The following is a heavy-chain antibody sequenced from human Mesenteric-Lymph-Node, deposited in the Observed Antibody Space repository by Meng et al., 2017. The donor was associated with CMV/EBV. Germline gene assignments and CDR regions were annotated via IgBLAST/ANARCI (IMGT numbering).Heavy chain of an antibody. CDR3: ARKLGGSSDAFDI. J-gene: IGHJ3*02. V-gene: IGHV3-11*01. D-gene: IGHD1-26*01. CDR2: ISSSGSTI. CDR1: GFTFSDYY. Sequence: GESLKISCAASGFTFSDYYMSWIRQAPGKGLEWVSYISSSGSTIYYADSVKGRFTISRDNAKNALYLQMNSLRAEDTAVYYCARKLGGSSDAFDIWGQGTMVTVSS.